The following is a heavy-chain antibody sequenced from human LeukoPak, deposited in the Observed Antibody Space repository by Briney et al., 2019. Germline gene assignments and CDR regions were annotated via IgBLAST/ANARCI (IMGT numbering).Heavy chain of an antibody. D-gene: IGHD3-10*01. J-gene: IGHJ4*02. V-gene: IGHV4-59*01. Sequence: PSETLSLTCTVSGGSISSYYWSWIRQPPGKGLEWIGYIYYSGSTNYNPSHKSRVTISVDTSKNQFSLKLSSVTAADTAVYYCASYMVRGANFDYWGQGTLVTVSS. CDR2: IYYSGST. CDR3: ASYMVRGANFDY. CDR1: GGSISSYY.